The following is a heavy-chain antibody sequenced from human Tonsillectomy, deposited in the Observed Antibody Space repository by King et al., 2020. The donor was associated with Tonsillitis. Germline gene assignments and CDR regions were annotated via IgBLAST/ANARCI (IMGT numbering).Heavy chain of an antibody. J-gene: IGHJ4*02. CDR3: ARQAVVVVPAAIGYYFDY. CDR1: GGSISSSSYY. V-gene: IGHV4-39*07. Sequence: LQLQESGPGLVKPSETLSLTCTVSGGSISSSSYYWGWIRQPPGKGLEWIGSIYYSGSTYYNPSLKSRVTISVDTSKNQFSLKLSSVTAADTAVYYCARQAVVVVPAAIGYYFDYWGQGTLVTVSS. CDR2: IYYSGST. D-gene: IGHD2-2*02.